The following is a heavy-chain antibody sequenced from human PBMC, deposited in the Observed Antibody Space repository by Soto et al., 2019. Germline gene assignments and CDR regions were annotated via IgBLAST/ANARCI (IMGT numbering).Heavy chain of an antibody. CDR3: ARDPPNDYVWGSYRYTGPFDY. V-gene: IGHV1-69*13. Sequence: SVKVSCKASGGTFSSYAISWVRQAPGQGLEWMGGIIPIFGTANYAQKFQGRVTITADESTSTAYMELSSLRSEDTAVYYCARDPPNDYVWGSYRYTGPFDYWGQGTLVTVSS. CDR2: IIPIFGTA. J-gene: IGHJ4*02. CDR1: GGTFSSYA. D-gene: IGHD3-16*02.